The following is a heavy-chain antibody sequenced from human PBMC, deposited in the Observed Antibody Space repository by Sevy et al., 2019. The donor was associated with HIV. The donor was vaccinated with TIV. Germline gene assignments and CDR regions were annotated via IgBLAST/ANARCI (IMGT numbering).Heavy chain of an antibody. V-gene: IGHV3-30*18. Sequence: GGSLRLSCAASVFTFSSYGMHWVRQAPGKGLEWVAVISYDGSNKYYADSVKGRFTISRDNSKNTLYLQMNSLRAEDTAVYYCAKELALLWFGELLGPFDYWGQGTLVTVSS. CDR3: AKELALLWFGELLGPFDY. D-gene: IGHD3-10*01. CDR2: ISYDGSNK. J-gene: IGHJ4*02. CDR1: VFTFSSYG.